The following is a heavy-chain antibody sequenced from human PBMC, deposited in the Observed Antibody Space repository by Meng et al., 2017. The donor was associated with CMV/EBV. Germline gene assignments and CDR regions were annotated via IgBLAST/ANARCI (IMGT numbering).Heavy chain of an antibody. Sequence: GESLKISCAASGFTFSSYWMHWVRQAPGKGLVWVSRINSDGSSTSYADSVKGRFTISRDNAKNTLYLQMNSLRAEDTSVYYCARVPVPGVIDVWGQGTTVTVSS. CDR1: GFTFSSYW. CDR3: ARVPVPGVIDV. V-gene: IGHV3-74*01. J-gene: IGHJ6*02. CDR2: INSDGSST. D-gene: IGHD2-21*01.